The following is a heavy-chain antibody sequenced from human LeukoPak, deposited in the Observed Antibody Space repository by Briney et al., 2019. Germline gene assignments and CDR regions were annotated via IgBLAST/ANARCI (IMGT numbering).Heavy chain of an antibody. V-gene: IGHV4-39*07. D-gene: IGHD6-13*01. CDR3: AKDRSIAAADY. CDR1: GGSISNSGYY. CDR2: IYYSGST. J-gene: IGHJ4*02. Sequence: PSETLSLTCTVSGGSISNSGYYWGWIRQSPGKGLEWIGSIYYSGSTYYSPSLKSRVTISVDTSKNHFSLKLSSVTAADTAVYYCAKDRSIAAADYWGQGTLVTVSS.